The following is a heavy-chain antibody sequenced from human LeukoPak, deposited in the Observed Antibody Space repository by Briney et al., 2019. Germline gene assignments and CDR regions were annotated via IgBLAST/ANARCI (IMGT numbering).Heavy chain of an antibody. D-gene: IGHD1-26*01. V-gene: IGHV3-48*01. CDR1: GFTFSSYS. CDR3: ARSSSGAKDY. CDR2: ITSSSSPI. J-gene: IGHJ4*02. Sequence: GGSLRLSCAASGFTFSSYSMNWVRQAPGKGLEWVSYITSSSSPIYYADSVQGRSTISRDNAKNSLFLQMNSLRAEDTAVYYCARSSSGAKDYWGQGTLVTVSS.